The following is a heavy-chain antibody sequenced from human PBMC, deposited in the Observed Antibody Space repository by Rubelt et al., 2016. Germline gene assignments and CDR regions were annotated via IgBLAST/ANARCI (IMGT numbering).Heavy chain of an antibody. CDR2: VNHSGST. Sequence: QVQLQQWGAGLLKPSETLSLTCAVYGGSFSGYYWSWIRQPPGKGLEWIGEVNHSGSTNYNPSLKSRCTISVDTSKTQCSLKLRSVTAADTAVYYWARGAIYCSGCSCYSDWFDPWGQGTLVTVSS. CDR1: GGSFSGYY. D-gene: IGHD2-15*01. V-gene: IGHV4-34*01. CDR3: ARGAIYCSGCSCYSDWFDP. J-gene: IGHJ5*02.